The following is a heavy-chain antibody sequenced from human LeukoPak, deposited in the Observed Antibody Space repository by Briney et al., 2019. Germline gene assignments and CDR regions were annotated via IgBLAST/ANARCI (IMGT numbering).Heavy chain of an antibody. D-gene: IGHD2-2*01. CDR2: IKRDGSEK. CDR1: GFTFRSYW. J-gene: IGHJ4*02. V-gene: IGHV3-7*05. CDR3: ARGPLGYCSITSCFFDY. Sequence: GGSLRLSCEASGFTFRSYWMRWVRQAPGKGPEWVANIKRDGSEKFYVDSVKGRFTISRDNAKNSLYLQMNSLRAEDTALYYCARGPLGYCSITSCFFDYWGQGTLVTVSS.